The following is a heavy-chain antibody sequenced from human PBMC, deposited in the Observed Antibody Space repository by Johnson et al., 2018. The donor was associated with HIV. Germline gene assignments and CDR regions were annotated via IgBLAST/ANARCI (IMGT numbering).Heavy chain of an antibody. CDR1: GFTFSSYW. V-gene: IGHV3-7*01. CDR2: IKQDGSEK. CDR3: AREYYYDSSGTPVFDI. D-gene: IGHD3-22*01. Sequence: VQLVESGGGLVQPGGSLRLSCAASGFTFSSYWMSWVRQAPGKGLEWVANIKQDGSEKYYVDSVKGRFTISRDNAKNSLYLQMNSLRAEDTAVYYCAREYYYDSSGTPVFDIWGQGTMVTVSS. J-gene: IGHJ3*02.